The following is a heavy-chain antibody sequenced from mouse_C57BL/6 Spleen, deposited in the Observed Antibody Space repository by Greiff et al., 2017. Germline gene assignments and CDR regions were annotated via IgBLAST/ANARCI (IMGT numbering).Heavy chain of an antibody. CDR1: GYTFTSYW. Sequence: QVQLQQPGTELVKPGASVKLSCKASGYTFTSYWMHWVKQRPGQGLEWIGNINPGSGSTNYNEKFKSKATLTVDTSSSTAYMQLSSLTSEDSAVYYCARRLLPDYAMDYWGQGTSVTVSS. V-gene: IGHV1-53*01. CDR2: INPGSGST. CDR3: ARRLLPDYAMDY. J-gene: IGHJ4*01. D-gene: IGHD2-3*01.